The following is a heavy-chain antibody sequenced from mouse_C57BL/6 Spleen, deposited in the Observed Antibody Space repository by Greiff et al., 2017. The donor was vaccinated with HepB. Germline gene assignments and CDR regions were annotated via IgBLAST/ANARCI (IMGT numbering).Heavy chain of an antibody. CDR2: INPNNGGT. Sequence: EVQLQQSGPELVKPGASVKIPCKASGYTFTDYNMDWVKQSHGKSLEWIGDINPNNGGTIYNQKFKGKATLTVDKSSSPAYMELRSLTTEDTAVYYCARWKLDSEYYAMDYWGQGTSVTVSS. D-gene: IGHD4-1*01. J-gene: IGHJ4*01. CDR3: ARWKLDSEYYAMDY. CDR1: GYTFTDYN. V-gene: IGHV1-18*01.